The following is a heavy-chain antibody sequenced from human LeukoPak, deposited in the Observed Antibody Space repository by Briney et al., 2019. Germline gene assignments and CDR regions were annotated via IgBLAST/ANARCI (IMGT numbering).Heavy chain of an antibody. Sequence: PGGSLRLSCAASGFTFSSHAMSWVRQAPGKGLEWVSAISGSGGSTYYADSVKGRFTISRDNSKNTLYLQMNSLRAEDTAVYYCAKVLLGSSGWPDAFDIWGQGTMVTVSS. D-gene: IGHD6-19*01. CDR2: ISGSGGST. CDR3: AKVLLGSSGWPDAFDI. J-gene: IGHJ3*02. CDR1: GFTFSSHA. V-gene: IGHV3-23*01.